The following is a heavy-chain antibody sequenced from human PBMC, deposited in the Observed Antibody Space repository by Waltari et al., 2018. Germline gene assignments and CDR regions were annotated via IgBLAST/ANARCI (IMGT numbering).Heavy chain of an antibody. V-gene: IGHV4-59*01. J-gene: IGHJ4*02. CDR1: GGSISRYY. Sequence: QVQLQESGSGLVKPSETLSLTCTVSGGSISRYYWSWIRQPPGKGLEWIGYIYYSGSTNYNPSLKSRVTISVDTSKNQFSLKLISVTAADTAVYYCARSRESYYDRGPFGYWGQGTLVTVSS. D-gene: IGHD1-26*01. CDR3: ARSRESYYDRGPFGY. CDR2: IYYSGST.